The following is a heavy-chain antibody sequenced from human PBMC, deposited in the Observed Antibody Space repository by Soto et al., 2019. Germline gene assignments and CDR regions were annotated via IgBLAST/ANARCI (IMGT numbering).Heavy chain of an antibody. CDR3: ARKFVNTIFGVVPDYYYYGMDV. D-gene: IGHD3-3*01. V-gene: IGHV1-69*13. CDR2: IIPIFGTA. Sequence: SAKVSCERSGGTFGSSAISWVRRDPVQVLEGMGGIIPIFGTANYAQKFQGRVTITADESTSTAYMELSSLRSEDTAVYYCARKFVNTIFGVVPDYYYYGMDVWGQGNTVTVSS. CDR1: GGTFGSSA. J-gene: IGHJ6*02.